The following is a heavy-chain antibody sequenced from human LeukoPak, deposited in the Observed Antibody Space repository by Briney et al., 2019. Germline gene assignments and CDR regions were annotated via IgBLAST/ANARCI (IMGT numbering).Heavy chain of an antibody. CDR3: ASPRTSYRYTFDY. CDR2: ISTSGST. Sequence: SETLSLTCAVSVASISNYYWSWLRQAPGKGLEWIGYISTSGSTNYNPSLKSRVSISLDTSNNRFSLNLNFVTAADTAVYFCASPRTSYRYTFDYWGPGALATVSS. D-gene: IGHD5-18*01. CDR1: VASISNYY. J-gene: IGHJ4*02. V-gene: IGHV4-4*09.